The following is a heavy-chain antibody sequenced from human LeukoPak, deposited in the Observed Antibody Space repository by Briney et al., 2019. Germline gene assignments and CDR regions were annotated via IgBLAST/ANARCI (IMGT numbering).Heavy chain of an antibody. Sequence: GAAVKVSCKASGYTFTGYYIHWVRQAPGQGLEWMGWINPNSGGTNYAQKFQGRVTMTRDTSISTAYMELSRLRSDDTAVYSCARSSPTSGYDLVYWGQGTLVTVSS. CDR3: ARSSPTSGYDLVY. J-gene: IGHJ4*02. CDR2: INPNSGGT. V-gene: IGHV1-2*02. D-gene: IGHD5-12*01. CDR1: GYTFTGYY.